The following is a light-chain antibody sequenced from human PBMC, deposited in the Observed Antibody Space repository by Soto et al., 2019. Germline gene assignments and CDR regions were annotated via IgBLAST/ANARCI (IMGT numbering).Light chain of an antibody. CDR1: SSDVGGYNY. CDR3: SSYTSSSPYV. J-gene: IGLJ1*01. CDR2: DVS. V-gene: IGLV2-14*01. Sequence: QSVLTQPASVSGSPGRSITISCTGTSSDVGGYNYVSWYQQRPGKAPKLMIFDVSNRPSGVSNRFSGSKSGNTASLTISGLQAEDESDYYCSSYTSSSPYVFGTGTKVTVL.